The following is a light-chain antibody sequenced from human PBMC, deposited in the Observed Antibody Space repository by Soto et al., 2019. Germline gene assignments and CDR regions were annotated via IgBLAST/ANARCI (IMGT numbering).Light chain of an antibody. J-gene: IGLJ1*01. V-gene: IGLV3-21*04. CDR2: YDS. Sequence: SYELTQPPSVSVAPEKTATITCGGNNIGNKRVHWYRQKPGQAPVLVISYDSDRPSGIPERFSGSNSGNTATLTISRVEDGDEADYYCQVWDIMTDNYVFGPGTKVTFL. CDR1: NIGNKR. CDR3: QVWDIMTDNYV.